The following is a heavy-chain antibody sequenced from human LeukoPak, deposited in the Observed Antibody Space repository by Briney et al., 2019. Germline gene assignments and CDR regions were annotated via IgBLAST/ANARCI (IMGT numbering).Heavy chain of an antibody. Sequence: GGSLRLSCAASGFTFSTYGMHWVRQAPGKGLEWVAFIRYDGSNKYYADSVKGRFTISRDNSKNTLYLQMNSLRAEDTAVYYCARDRIPYSASSGDYWGQGTLVTVSS. CDR3: ARDRIPYSASSGDY. J-gene: IGHJ4*02. V-gene: IGHV3-30*02. CDR2: IRYDGSNK. CDR1: GFTFSTYG. D-gene: IGHD1-26*01.